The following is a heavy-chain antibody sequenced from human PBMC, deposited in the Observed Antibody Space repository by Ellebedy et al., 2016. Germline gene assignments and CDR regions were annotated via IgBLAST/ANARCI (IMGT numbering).Heavy chain of an antibody. Sequence: ASVKVSCXASGYTFTGYYMHWVRQAPGQGLEWMGWINPNSGGTNYAQKFQGRVTMTRDTSISTAYMELSRLRSDDTAVYYCASDKYSSSSLVDYWGQGTLVTVSS. V-gene: IGHV1-2*02. CDR3: ASDKYSSSSLVDY. CDR2: INPNSGGT. D-gene: IGHD6-6*01. CDR1: GYTFTGYY. J-gene: IGHJ4*02.